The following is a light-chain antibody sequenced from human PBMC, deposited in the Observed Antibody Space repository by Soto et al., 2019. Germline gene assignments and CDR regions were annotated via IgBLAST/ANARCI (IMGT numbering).Light chain of an antibody. CDR2: EVS. CDR1: SSDIGAHNS. Sequence: QSALAQPASVSASPGQSITISCTGTSSDIGAHNSVSWYQRHPGEAPKVIIHEVSNRPSGISDRFSGSKSGNTASLTISGLQAEDEAIYYCSSYTSSATWLFGGGNK. V-gene: IGLV2-14*01. J-gene: IGLJ3*02. CDR3: SSYTSSATWL.